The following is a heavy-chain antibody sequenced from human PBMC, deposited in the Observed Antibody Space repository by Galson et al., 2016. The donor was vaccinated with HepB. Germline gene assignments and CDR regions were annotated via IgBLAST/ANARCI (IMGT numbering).Heavy chain of an antibody. CDR2: INADGTST. V-gene: IGHV3-74*01. J-gene: IGHJ6*02. CDR1: DFTFSGRW. D-gene: IGHD2-21*02. Sequence: GSLRLSCAASDFTFSGRWMHWVRQVPGKGLVWVSYINADGTSTTYADSVKGRFTISRDNAKNTVHLQMNSLRAEDTAIYYCTRDDSYGLDVWGQGTTVTVSS. CDR3: TRDDSYGLDV.